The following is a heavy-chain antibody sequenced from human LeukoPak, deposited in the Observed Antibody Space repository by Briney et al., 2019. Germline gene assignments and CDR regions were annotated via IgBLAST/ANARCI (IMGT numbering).Heavy chain of an antibody. D-gene: IGHD2-15*01. CDR3: AKIPPGYCSAGSCYLDY. CDR2: TSTSGGSA. Sequence: GGSLRLSCAASGFTFSNNAMSWVRQAPGKGLEWVSATSTSGGSAYYADSVKGRFTISRDNSKNTLYLQMNSLRAEDTAVFYCAKIPPGYCSAGSCYLDYWGQGTLVTVSS. V-gene: IGHV3-23*01. J-gene: IGHJ4*02. CDR1: GFTFSNNA.